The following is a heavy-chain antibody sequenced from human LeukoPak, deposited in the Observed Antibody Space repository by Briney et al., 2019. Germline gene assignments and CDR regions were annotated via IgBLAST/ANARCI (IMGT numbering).Heavy chain of an antibody. CDR2: IFHSGST. J-gene: IGHJ5*02. Sequence: PSETLSLTCAVSGGSIGASINSPNWWSWVRQPPGKGLEWIGEIFHSGSTNYNPSLKSRVTMSVDRSKNQFSLKLSSVTAADTAVYYCARYLGWNVPTFIDPWGQGTLVTVSS. D-gene: IGHD1-1*01. V-gene: IGHV4-4*02. CDR1: GGSIGASINSPNW. CDR3: ARYLGWNVPTFIDP.